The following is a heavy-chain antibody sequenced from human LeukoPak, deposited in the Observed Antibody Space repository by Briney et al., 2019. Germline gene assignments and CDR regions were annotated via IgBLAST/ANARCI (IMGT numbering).Heavy chain of an antibody. V-gene: IGHV1-69*05. CDR3: ASPEPDSSGDYYLVSENFQH. CDR2: IIPILGTA. J-gene: IGHJ1*01. D-gene: IGHD3-22*01. Sequence: SVKVSCKASGATVSSYAISWVRQAPRQGLEWMGGIIPILGTANYARKFQGRVTMTTDESTSTAYMELSSLRSEDTAVNYCASPEPDSSGDYYLVSENFQHWGQGTLVTVSS. CDR1: GATVSSYA.